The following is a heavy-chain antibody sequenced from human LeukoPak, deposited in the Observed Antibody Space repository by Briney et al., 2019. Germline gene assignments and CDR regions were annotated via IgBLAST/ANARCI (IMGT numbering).Heavy chain of an antibody. CDR2: IYTSGST. CDR1: GGSISSYY. CDR3: ATKSRVGAYDY. V-gene: IGHV4-4*07. D-gene: IGHD1-26*01. J-gene: IGHJ4*02. Sequence: SETLSLTCTVSGGSISSYYWSWIRQPAGKGLEWIGRIYTSGSTNYNPSLKRRVTMSVDTSKNQFSLKLSSVTAANTAVYYCATKSRVGAYDYWGQGTLVTVSS.